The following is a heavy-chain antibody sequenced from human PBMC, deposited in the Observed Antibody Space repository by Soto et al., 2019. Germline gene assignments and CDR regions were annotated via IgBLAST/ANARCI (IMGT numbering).Heavy chain of an antibody. Sequence: SETLSLTCTVSGGSISSGCYYWSWLRPHPGKGLEWIGYIYYSGSTNYNPSLKSRVTISVDTSKNQFSLKLSSVTAADTAVYYCARGANRIAVADEYFQHWGQGTLVTVSS. CDR1: GGSISSGCYY. CDR3: ARGANRIAVADEYFQH. D-gene: IGHD6-19*01. V-gene: IGHV4-61*01. J-gene: IGHJ1*01. CDR2: IYYSGST.